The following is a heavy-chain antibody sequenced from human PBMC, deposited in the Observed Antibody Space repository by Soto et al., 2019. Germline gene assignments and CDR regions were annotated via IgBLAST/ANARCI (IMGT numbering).Heavy chain of an antibody. J-gene: IGHJ6*02. CDR3: ATWSDVVVVPAVMDV. CDR2: FDPEDGET. D-gene: IGHD2-2*01. CDR1: EYTLTELS. Sequence: GAAVQVSCKVSEYTLTELSMHWVRRAPGKGLEWMGGFDPEDGETIYAQKFQGRVTMTEDTSTDTAYMELSSLRSEDTAVYYCATWSDVVVVPAVMDVWGQGTTVTVSS. V-gene: IGHV1-24*01.